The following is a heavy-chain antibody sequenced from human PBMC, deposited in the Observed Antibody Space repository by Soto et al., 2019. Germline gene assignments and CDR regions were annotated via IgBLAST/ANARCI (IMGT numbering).Heavy chain of an antibody. CDR3: ARGHIVATIFGNWFDP. J-gene: IGHJ5*02. Sequence: SETLSLTCAVYGGSFSGYYWSWIRQPPGKGLEWIGEINHSGSTNYNPSLKSRVTISVDTSKNQFSLKLSSVTAADTAVYYCARGHIVATIFGNWFDPWGQGTLVTVSS. CDR2: INHSGST. V-gene: IGHV4-34*01. CDR1: GGSFSGYY. D-gene: IGHD5-12*01.